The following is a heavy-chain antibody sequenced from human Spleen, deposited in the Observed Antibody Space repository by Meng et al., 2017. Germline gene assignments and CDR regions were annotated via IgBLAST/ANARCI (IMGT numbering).Heavy chain of an antibody. CDR3: ARGPTTMAHDFDY. Sequence: QVPRHQWGAGLLKPSEALSLTCVVSGGSFSDYYWSWIRQPPGKGLEWIGEINHSGSTNYNPSLESRATISVDTSQNNLSLKLSSVTAADSAVYYCARGPTTMAHDFDYWGQGTLVTVSS. D-gene: IGHD4-11*01. V-gene: IGHV4-34*01. J-gene: IGHJ4*02. CDR1: GGSFSDYY. CDR2: INHSGST.